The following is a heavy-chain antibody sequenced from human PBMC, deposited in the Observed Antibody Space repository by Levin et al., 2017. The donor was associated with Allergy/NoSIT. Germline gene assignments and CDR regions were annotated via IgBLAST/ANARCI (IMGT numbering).Heavy chain of an antibody. J-gene: IGHJ4*02. CDR1: GYTFTSYG. CDR3: ARTSSTVTFELQVY. CDR2: ISAYNGNT. V-gene: IGHV1-18*01. D-gene: IGHD4-17*01. Sequence: ASVKVSCKASGYTFTSYGISWVRQAPGQGLEWMGWISAYNGNTNYAQKLQGRVTMTTDTSTSTAYMELRSLRSDDTAVYYCARTSSTVTFELQVYWGQGTLVTVSS.